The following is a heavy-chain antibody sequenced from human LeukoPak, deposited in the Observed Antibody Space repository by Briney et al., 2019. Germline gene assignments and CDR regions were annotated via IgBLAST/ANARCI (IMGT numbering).Heavy chain of an antibody. J-gene: IGHJ6*02. CDR3: ATWAFYHSLDV. CDR2: ISSSGSTI. CDR1: GFTFSSYE. V-gene: IGHV3-48*03. Sequence: GGSLRLSCAASGFTFSSYEMNWVRQAPGKGLEWVSYISSSGSTIYYADSVKGRFTISRDNSKNSLYLQMNSLRSEDTALYYCATWAFYHSLDVWGQGTTVTVSS. D-gene: IGHD1-26*01.